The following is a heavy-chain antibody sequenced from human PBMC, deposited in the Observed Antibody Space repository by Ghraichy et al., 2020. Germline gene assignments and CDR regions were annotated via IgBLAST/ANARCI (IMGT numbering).Heavy chain of an antibody. CDR1: GFTFSSYA. V-gene: IGHV3-64D*06. CDR2: ISSNGGST. J-gene: IGHJ4*02. D-gene: IGHD5-18*01. CDR3: VKYGINVGYSYGLDYGRDY. Sequence: GGSLRLSCSASGFTFSSYAMHWVRQAPGKGLEYVSAISSNGGSTYYADSVKGRFTISRDNSKNTLYLQMSSLRAEDTAVYYCVKYGINVGYSYGLDYGRDYWGQGTLVTVSS.